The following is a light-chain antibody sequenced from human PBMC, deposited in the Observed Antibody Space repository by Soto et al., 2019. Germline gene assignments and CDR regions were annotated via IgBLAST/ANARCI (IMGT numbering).Light chain of an antibody. CDR3: QQYDDWPLT. Sequence: VMTKSPATLSVSPGEGATLSCRASQSVGRSLAWYQQKPGQAHRLLLFDSSTRATGIPAKFRGSGSGTEFTLTISSLQSEEFAIFYCQQYDDWPLTFCPGTKVDI. J-gene: IGKJ3*01. CDR1: QSVGRS. CDR2: DSS. V-gene: IGKV3-15*01.